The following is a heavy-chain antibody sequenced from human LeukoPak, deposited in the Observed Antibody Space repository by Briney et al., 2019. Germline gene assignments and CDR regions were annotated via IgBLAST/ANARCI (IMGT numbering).Heavy chain of an antibody. CDR2: ISAYNGNT. CDR3: ARERTPYGDYAFDM. Sequence: ASVKVSCKASGYTFTSYGISWVRQAPGQGLEWMGWISAYNGNTNYAQKLQGRVTMTTDTSTNTVYMELRTLRSDDTAVYYCARERTPYGDYAFDMWGQGTMVAVSS. V-gene: IGHV1-18*01. D-gene: IGHD4-17*01. CDR1: GYTFTSYG. J-gene: IGHJ3*02.